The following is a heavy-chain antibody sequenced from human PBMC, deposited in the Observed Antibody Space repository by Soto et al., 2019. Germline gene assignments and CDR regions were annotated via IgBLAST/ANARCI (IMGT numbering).Heavy chain of an antibody. CDR1: GGSISSGGYS. Sequence: SETLSLTCAVSGGSISSGGYSWSWIRPPPGKGLERIGYIYHSGSTYYNQSLKSRVTISVDRSKNQFSLKLSSVTAADTAVYYCARGAVVPAAIDYYGMDVWGQGTTVTVSS. CDR2: IYHSGST. CDR3: ARGAVVPAAIDYYGMDV. J-gene: IGHJ6*02. D-gene: IGHD2-2*01. V-gene: IGHV4-30-2*01.